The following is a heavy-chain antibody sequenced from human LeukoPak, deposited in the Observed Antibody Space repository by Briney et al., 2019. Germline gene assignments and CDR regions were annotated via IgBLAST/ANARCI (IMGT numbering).Heavy chain of an antibody. D-gene: IGHD5-18*01. CDR3: AKDLRARTDVDTAMVT. V-gene: IGHV3-23*01. CDR2: ISGSGGST. J-gene: IGHJ4*02. Sequence: SGGSLRLSCAASGFTFSSYAMSWVRQAPGKGLEWVSAISGSGGSTYYADSVKGRFTISRDNSKNTLYLQMNRLTAEDTAVYYCAKDLRARTDVDTAMVTGGQGTLVTVSS. CDR1: GFTFSSYA.